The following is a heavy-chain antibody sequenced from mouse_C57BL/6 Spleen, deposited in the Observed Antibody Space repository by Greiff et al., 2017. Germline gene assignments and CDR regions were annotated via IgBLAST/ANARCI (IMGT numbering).Heavy chain of an antibody. CDR3: ARFYDGYRYAMDY. J-gene: IGHJ4*01. D-gene: IGHD2-3*01. Sequence: EVQLKESGPELVKPGASVKMSCKASGYTFTDYNMHWVKQSHGKSLEWIGYINPNNGGTSYNQKFKGKATLTVNKSSSTAYMEIRSLTSEDSAVYYCARFYDGYRYAMDYWGQGTSVTVSS. CDR1: GYTFTDYN. V-gene: IGHV1-22*01. CDR2: INPNNGGT.